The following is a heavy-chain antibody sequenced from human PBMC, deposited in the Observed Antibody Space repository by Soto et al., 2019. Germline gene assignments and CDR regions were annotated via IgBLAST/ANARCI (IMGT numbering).Heavy chain of an antibody. Sequence: GASVKVSCKASGYTFTSYGISWVRQAPGQRLEWMGWISAYNGNTNYAQKLQGRVTMTTDTSTSTAYMELRSLRSDDTAVYYCARGVLRYFDWSLSDYGMDVWGQGTTVTVSS. D-gene: IGHD3-9*01. CDR1: GYTFTSYG. J-gene: IGHJ6*02. CDR2: ISAYNGNT. CDR3: ARGVLRYFDWSLSDYGMDV. V-gene: IGHV1-18*01.